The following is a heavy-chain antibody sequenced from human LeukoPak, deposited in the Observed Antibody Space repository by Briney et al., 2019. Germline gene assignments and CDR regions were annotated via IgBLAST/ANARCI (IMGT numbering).Heavy chain of an antibody. CDR2: IRNKANSYTT. V-gene: IGHV3-72*01. D-gene: IGHD2-15*01. CDR3: AKAHPRSRFDS. J-gene: IGHJ4*02. Sequence: GGSLRLSCAASGFTFSDHYMDWVRQAPGEGLDWVGRIRNKANSYTTEYAASVKGRFTISRDDSKNSLYLEMNSLKIEDTAVYYCAKAHPRSRFDSWGQGTLVTVSS. CDR1: GFTFSDHY.